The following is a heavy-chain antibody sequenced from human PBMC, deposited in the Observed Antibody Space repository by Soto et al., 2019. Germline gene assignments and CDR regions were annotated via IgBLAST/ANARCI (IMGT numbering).Heavy chain of an antibody. CDR3: ARELFFGYRGYDYRGLLAY. CDR2: IYYSGST. Sequence: SETLCLTCTVSGGSISSYYWSWIRQPPGKGLEWIGYIYYSGSTNYNPSLKSRVTISVDTSKNQFSLKLSSVTAADTAVYYCARELFFGYRGYDYRGLLAYSGRGSLVTV. CDR1: GGSISSYY. D-gene: IGHD5-12*01. V-gene: IGHV4-59*12. J-gene: IGHJ4*01.